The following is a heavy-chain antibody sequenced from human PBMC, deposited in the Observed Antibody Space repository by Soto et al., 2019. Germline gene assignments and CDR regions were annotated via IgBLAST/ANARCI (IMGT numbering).Heavy chain of an antibody. CDR3: AKEGPFVVVVAATLDY. V-gene: IGHV3-23*01. D-gene: IGHD2-15*01. CDR2: ISGSGGST. Sequence: EVQLLESGGGLVQPGGSLRLSCAASGFTFSSYAMSWVRQAPGKGLEWVSAISGSGGSTYYADSVKGRFTISRDNSKNTLYLQMNSLRAEDTAVYYCAKEGPFVVVVAATLDYCGQGTLVTVSS. J-gene: IGHJ4*02. CDR1: GFTFSSYA.